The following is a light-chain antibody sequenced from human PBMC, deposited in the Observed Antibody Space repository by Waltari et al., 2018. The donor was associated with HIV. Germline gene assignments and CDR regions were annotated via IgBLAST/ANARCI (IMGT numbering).Light chain of an antibody. Sequence: QSVLTQPPSVSAAPGQKVTISCSGNRSNIGNNYVSWYQQVPGTAPKLLIYDNDNRPSEIPDRFSASKSGTSATLGITGLQTGDEADYYCGTWDSSLSAGVFGGGTKLTVL. J-gene: IGLJ2*01. CDR1: RSNIGNNY. V-gene: IGLV1-51*01. CDR3: GTWDSSLSAGV. CDR2: DND.